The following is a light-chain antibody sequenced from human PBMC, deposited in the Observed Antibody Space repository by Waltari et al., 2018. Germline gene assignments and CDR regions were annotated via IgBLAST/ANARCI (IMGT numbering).Light chain of an antibody. CDR3: CSYAGSYVV. Sequence: QSALTQPASVSGSPGQSITISCPGTSSDVGSYNLVSWYQQTPGKVPKLMIYEGSNRPSGGSNRFSGSKSGNTASLTSSGLQAEDEADYYCCSYAGSYVVFGGGTKLTVL. J-gene: IGLJ2*01. CDR1: SSDVGSYNL. V-gene: IGLV2-23*01. CDR2: EGS.